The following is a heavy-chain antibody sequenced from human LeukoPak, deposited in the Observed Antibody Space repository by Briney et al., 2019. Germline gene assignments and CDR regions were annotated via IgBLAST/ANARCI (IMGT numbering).Heavy chain of an antibody. CDR3: ARDLYYGSGSSA. CDR2: INPNSGGT. V-gene: IGHV1-2*02. CDR1: GYTFTGYY. J-gene: IGHJ5*02. D-gene: IGHD3-10*01. Sequence: ASVRVSCKASGYTFTGYYRHWVRQAPGQGLEWMGWINPNSGGTNYAQKFQGRVTMTRDTSISTAYMELSRLRSDDTAVYYRARDLYYGSGSSAWGQGTLVTVSS.